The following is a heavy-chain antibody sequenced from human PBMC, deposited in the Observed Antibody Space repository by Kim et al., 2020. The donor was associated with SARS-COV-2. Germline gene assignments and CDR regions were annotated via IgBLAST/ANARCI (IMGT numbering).Heavy chain of an antibody. CDR2: YI. J-gene: IGHJ4*02. D-gene: IGHD5-18*01. CDR3: ARDFGRYSYGE. Sequence: YIYYADSVKGRFTISRDNAKNSLYLQMNNLRAEDTAVYYCARDFGRYSYGEWGQGTLVTVSS. V-gene: IGHV3-21*01.